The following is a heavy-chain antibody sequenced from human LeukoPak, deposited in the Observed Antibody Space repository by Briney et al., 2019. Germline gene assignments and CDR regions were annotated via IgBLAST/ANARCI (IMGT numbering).Heavy chain of an antibody. V-gene: IGHV4-59*01. J-gene: IGHJ5*02. Sequence: KPSETLSLTCTVPGGSISGYYWSWIRQPPGKGLEWIGYIYYSGSPNYNPSLKSRVTISVDTSKNQFSLKLSSVTAADTAVYYCAREIDSSGYYYDGGWFDPWGQGTLVTVSS. CDR2: IYYSGSP. CDR1: GGSISGYY. CDR3: AREIDSSGYYYDGGWFDP. D-gene: IGHD3-22*01.